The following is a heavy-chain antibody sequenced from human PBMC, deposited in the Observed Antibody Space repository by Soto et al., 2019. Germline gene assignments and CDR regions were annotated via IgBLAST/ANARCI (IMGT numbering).Heavy chain of an antibody. V-gene: IGHV3-30*18. Sequence: QVQLVESGGSVVQPGRSLRLSCAASGFTFYKYGMHWVRQAPGKGLEWVALISHDGSNKYYVDSVKGRFTIARDNSKNTVFLQMNSLRPEDTALYFCAKDDSNRWYNYYAMDVWGQGTTVTVSS. J-gene: IGHJ6*02. CDR2: ISHDGSNK. CDR1: GFTFYKYG. CDR3: AKDDSNRWYNYYAMDV. D-gene: IGHD3-22*01.